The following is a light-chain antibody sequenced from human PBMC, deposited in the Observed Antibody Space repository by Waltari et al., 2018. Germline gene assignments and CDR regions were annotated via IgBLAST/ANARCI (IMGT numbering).Light chain of an antibody. CDR3: LQHNSYPYS. CDR1: QDISNY. Sequence: DIQMTQSPSSLSASVGDTVTITCRASQDISNYLNWFQQKPGKAPKLLIYAASSVQSGVPSRLSGSGSGTEFTRTISSLQPEDFAAYYCLQHNSYPYSFGQGTKVEIK. V-gene: IGKV1-17*01. J-gene: IGKJ2*03. CDR2: AAS.